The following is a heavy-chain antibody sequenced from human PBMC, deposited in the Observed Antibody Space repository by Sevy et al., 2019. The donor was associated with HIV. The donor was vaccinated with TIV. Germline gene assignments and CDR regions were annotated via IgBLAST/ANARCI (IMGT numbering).Heavy chain of an antibody. CDR3: WKELWAASEGAQD. V-gene: IGHV3-30*02. D-gene: IGHD3-16*01. J-gene: IGHJ1*01. CDR1: GFTFSNYA. Sequence: GGSLRLSCAASGFTFSNYAMHWFRQAPGKGLEWVAYLYYDGSNKQYANSVKGRFTISRDNCKNTLYLQMNSLTVEDTALCFCWKELWAASEGAQDWGQGTLVTVSS. CDR2: LYYDGSNK.